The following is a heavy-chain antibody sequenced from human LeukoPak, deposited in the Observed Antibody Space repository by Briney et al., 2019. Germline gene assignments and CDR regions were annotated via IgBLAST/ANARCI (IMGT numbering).Heavy chain of an antibody. Sequence: ASVKVSCKASGYTFSGYYMHWVRQAPGQGLEWMGWINPNSGGTKSAQKSQGRVTMTRDTSASTAYMELSSLRSEDTAVYYCARSVVVPAAIGWFDPWGQGTLVTVSS. CDR2: INPNSGGT. D-gene: IGHD2-2*01. CDR3: ARSVVVPAAIGWFDP. CDR1: GYTFSGYY. J-gene: IGHJ5*02. V-gene: IGHV1-2*02.